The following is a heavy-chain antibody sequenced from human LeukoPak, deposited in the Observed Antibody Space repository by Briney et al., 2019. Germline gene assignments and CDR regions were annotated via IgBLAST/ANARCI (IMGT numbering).Heavy chain of an antibody. CDR2: INPTGGST. Sequence: ASVKVSCKASGYTFTSYYMHWVRPAAGQGLEWMGLINPTGGSTSYAQQFQGRISMSRDTSTSTVYMEMSSLTSEDTALYYCARESTAFDYWGQGTLVTVSS. J-gene: IGHJ4*02. V-gene: IGHV1-46*01. CDR1: GYTFTSYY. CDR3: ARESTAFDY.